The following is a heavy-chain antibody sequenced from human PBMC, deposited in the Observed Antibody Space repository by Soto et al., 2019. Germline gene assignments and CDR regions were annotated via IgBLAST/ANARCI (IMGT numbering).Heavy chain of an antibody. D-gene: IGHD5-12*01. J-gene: IGHJ4*02. V-gene: IGHV3-9*01. Sequence: EVRLVESGGGLVQPGRSLRLSCAASGFTFDDYAMHWVRQAPGKGLEWVSGISWNSGSIGYADSVKGRFTISRDNAKNSLYLQMNSLRAEDTALYYCAKSRGYDFLVYFDYWGQGTLVTVSS. CDR3: AKSRGYDFLVYFDY. CDR2: ISWNSGSI. CDR1: GFTFDDYA.